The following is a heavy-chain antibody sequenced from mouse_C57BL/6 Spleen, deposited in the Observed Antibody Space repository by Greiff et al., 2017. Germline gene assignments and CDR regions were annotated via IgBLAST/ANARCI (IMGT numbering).Heavy chain of an antibody. J-gene: IGHJ3*01. CDR2: INYDGSST. V-gene: IGHV5-16*01. CDR3: ARGGGNYEAWFAY. CDR1: GFTFSDYY. Sequence: EVKLMESEGGLVQPGSSMKLSCTASGFTFSDYYMAWVRQVPEKGLEWVANINYDGSSTYYLDSLKSRFIISRDNAKNILYLQMSSLKSEDTATYDCARGGGNYEAWFAYWGQGTLVTVSA. D-gene: IGHD2-1*01.